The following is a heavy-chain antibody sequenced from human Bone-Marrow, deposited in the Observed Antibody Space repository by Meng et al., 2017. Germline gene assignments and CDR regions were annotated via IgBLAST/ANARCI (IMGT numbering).Heavy chain of an antibody. D-gene: IGHD6-19*01. CDR3: ARGWKQSFYSSGWYRTLFDY. CDR1: GYTFTSYD. Sequence: ASVKVSCKASGYTFTSYDINWVRQATGQGLEWMGWMNPNSGNTGYAQKFQGRVTITRNTSTSTAYMELSSLRSEDTAVYYCARGWKQSFYSSGWYRTLFDYWGQGTLVTVSS. J-gene: IGHJ4*02. V-gene: IGHV1-8*03. CDR2: MNPNSGNT.